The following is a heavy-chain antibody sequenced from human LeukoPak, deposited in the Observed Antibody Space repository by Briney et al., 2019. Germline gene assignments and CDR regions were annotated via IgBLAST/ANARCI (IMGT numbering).Heavy chain of an antibody. CDR3: AKVAAAGTYFDY. D-gene: IGHD6-13*01. CDR2: IYYSGST. Sequence: PSETLSLTCTVSGGSISSSSYYWGWIRQPPGKGLEWIGSIYYSGSTYYNPSLKSRVTISVDTSKNQFSLKLSSVTAEDTAVYYCAKVAAAGTYFDYWGQGTLVTVSS. CDR1: GGSISSSSYY. J-gene: IGHJ4*02. V-gene: IGHV4-39*01.